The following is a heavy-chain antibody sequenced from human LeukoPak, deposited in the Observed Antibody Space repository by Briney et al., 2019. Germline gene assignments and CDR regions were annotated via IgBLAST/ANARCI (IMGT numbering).Heavy chain of an antibody. D-gene: IGHD2-15*01. Sequence: PSETLSLTCTVSGGSISSYYWSWIRQPPGKGLEWIGYIYYSGSTNYNPSLKSRVAISVDTSKNQFSLKLSSVTAADTAVYYCARQPREAWGVAATYFDYWGQGTLVTVSS. CDR1: GGSISSYY. CDR2: IYYSGST. CDR3: ARQPREAWGVAATYFDY. J-gene: IGHJ4*02. V-gene: IGHV4-59*08.